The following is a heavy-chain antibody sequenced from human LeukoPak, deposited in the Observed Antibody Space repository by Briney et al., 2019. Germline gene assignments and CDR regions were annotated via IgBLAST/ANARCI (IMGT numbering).Heavy chain of an antibody. Sequence: ASVKVCCKASGYTFYSRGVSWVRQPPEQRLEWMGWISTFTGNTNYAQKFQDRVTMTTDTSTSTAYMELRSLRSDDTAMYYCARGVWGDAFDIWGQGTTVTVSS. CDR1: GYTFYSRG. CDR2: ISTFTGNT. V-gene: IGHV1-18*01. J-gene: IGHJ3*02. CDR3: ARGVWGDAFDI. D-gene: IGHD7-27*01.